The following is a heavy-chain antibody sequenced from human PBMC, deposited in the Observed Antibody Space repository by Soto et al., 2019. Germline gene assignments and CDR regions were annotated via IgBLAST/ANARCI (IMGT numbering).Heavy chain of an antibody. D-gene: IGHD2-15*01. CDR3: ARSGGSSYYFDY. J-gene: IGHJ4*02. CDR1: GYTFTSYD. V-gene: IGHV1-8*01. Sequence: ASVKVSCKASGYTFTSYDINWVRQATGQGLEWMGWLNPNSGNTGYAKKFQGRVTMTRNTSISTAYMELSSLRSEDTAVYYCARSGGSSYYFDYWGQGTLVTVSS. CDR2: LNPNSGNT.